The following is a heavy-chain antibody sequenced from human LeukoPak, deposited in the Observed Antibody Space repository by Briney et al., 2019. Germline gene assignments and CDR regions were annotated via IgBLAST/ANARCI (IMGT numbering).Heavy chain of an antibody. Sequence: SETLSLTCAVYGGSFSGYYWSWIRQPPGKGLEWIGEINHSGSTNYNPSLKSRVTISVDTSKNQFSLKLSSVTAADTAAYYCARVGVAGRNYWGQGTLVTVSS. J-gene: IGHJ4*02. CDR3: ARVGVAGRNY. CDR2: INHSGST. D-gene: IGHD6-19*01. V-gene: IGHV4-34*01. CDR1: GGSFSGYY.